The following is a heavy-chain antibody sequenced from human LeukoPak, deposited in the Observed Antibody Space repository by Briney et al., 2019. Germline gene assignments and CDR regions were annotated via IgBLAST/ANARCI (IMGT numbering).Heavy chain of an antibody. Sequence: GGSLRLSCAASGFTFSNYALNWVRQAPGKGLEWVSSISGSARNTYYADSVKGRFTISRDNSKNTLYLQMNSLRAEDTAVYYCAKDIVVVTSGSNAFDIWGQGTTVTVSS. V-gene: IGHV3-23*01. CDR2: ISGSARNT. D-gene: IGHD2-21*02. J-gene: IGHJ3*02. CDR1: GFTFSNYA. CDR3: AKDIVVVTSGSNAFDI.